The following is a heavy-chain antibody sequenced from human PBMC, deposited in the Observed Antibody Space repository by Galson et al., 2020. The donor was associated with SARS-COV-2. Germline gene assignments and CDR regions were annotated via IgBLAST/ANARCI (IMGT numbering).Heavy chain of an antibody. V-gene: IGHV4-39*01. CDR2: IYYSGST. J-gene: IGHJ2*01. D-gene: IGHD2-21*02. Sequence: SETLSLTCTVSGGSISSSSYYWGWIRQPPGKGLEWIGSIYYSGSTYYNPSLKSRVTISVDTSKNQFSLKLSSVTAADTAVYYCARRIVVVTAIPFRDFVWYFDLWGRGTLVTVSS. CDR3: ARRIVVVTAIPFRDFVWYFDL. CDR1: GGSISSSSYY.